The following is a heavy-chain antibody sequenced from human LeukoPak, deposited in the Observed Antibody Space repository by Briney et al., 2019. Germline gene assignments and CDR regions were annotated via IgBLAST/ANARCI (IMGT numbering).Heavy chain of an antibody. V-gene: IGHV4-30-4*01. J-gene: IGHJ4*02. D-gene: IGHD3-9*01. Sequence: KPSETLSLTCTVSGGSISSGDYYWSWIRQPPGKGLEWIGYIYYSGSTYYNPSLKSRVTISVDTSKNQFSLKLSSVTAADTAVYYCARAGVRYFDWSYYFDYWGQGTLVTVSS. CDR2: IYYSGST. CDR3: ARAGVRYFDWSYYFDY. CDR1: GGSISSGDYY.